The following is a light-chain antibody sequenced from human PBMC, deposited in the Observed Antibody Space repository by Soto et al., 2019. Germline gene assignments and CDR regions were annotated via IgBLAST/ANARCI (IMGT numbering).Light chain of an antibody. CDR1: SSDVGGYNY. J-gene: IGLJ1*01. CDR3: ISYTSSSTSYV. CDR2: EVS. Sequence: QSALTQPASVSGSPGQSITISCTGTSSDVGGYNYVAWYQQHPGKVPRLMIYEVSNRPSGVSNRFSGSKSGSTASLTISGLQAEDEADYYCISYTSSSTSYVFGTVTKLTVL. V-gene: IGLV2-14*01.